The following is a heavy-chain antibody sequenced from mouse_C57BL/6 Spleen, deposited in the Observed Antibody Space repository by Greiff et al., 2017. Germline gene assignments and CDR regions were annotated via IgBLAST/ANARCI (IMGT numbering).Heavy chain of an antibody. V-gene: IGHV1-67*01. Sequence: QVQLQQSGPGLVRPGVSVKISCTGSGYTFPDYAMHWVQQSLAKSLEWIGVISTYYGDPSYNQKFKARATMTVDKSSSTAYMELARRTSEDSAVYYCARRRPYEDYYFDYWGQGTTLTVSS. CDR3: ARRRPYEDYYFDY. CDR1: GYTFPDYA. D-gene: IGHD2-3*01. CDR2: ISTYYGDP. J-gene: IGHJ2*01.